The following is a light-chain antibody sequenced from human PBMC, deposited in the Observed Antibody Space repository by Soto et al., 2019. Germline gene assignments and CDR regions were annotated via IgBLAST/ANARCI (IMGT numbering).Light chain of an antibody. CDR2: GAS. CDR3: QQYNNWPLT. V-gene: IGKV3-15*01. Sequence: EIVMTQSPATLSASPGERATISCRASQSVRSNLAWYQQKPGQAPRLLIYGASTRATGIPARFSGSGSGTEFTLSIGSLQSEDFAVYYCQQYNNWPLTFGGGTKVDIK. J-gene: IGKJ4*01. CDR1: QSVRSN.